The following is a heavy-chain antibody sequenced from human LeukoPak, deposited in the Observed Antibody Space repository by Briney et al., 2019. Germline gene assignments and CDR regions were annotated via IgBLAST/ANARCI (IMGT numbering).Heavy chain of an antibody. J-gene: IGHJ6*03. CDR2: INHSGST. CDR3: ARGDNDFWSGSHPYYYYYMDV. Sequence: EPSQTLSLTCTVSGGSISSGSYYWSWIRQPPGKGLEWIGEINHSGSTNYNPSLKSRVTISVDTSKNQFSLKLSSVTAADTAVYYCARGDNDFWSGSHPYYYYYMDVWGKGTTVTVSS. CDR1: GGSISSGSYY. D-gene: IGHD3-3*01. V-gene: IGHV4-39*07.